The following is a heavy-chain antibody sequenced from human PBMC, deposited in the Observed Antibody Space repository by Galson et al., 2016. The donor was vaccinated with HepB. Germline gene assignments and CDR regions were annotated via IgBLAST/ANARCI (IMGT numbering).Heavy chain of an antibody. CDR1: GFTFENYG. Sequence: SLRLSCAVRGFTFENYGMHWVRQAPGKGPEWLSLISHEGANKYYADSVKGRFTISRDNSENTLYLQMNSLRPEDTAVYYCAKVSDYHDSSGLFEYWGQGTQVTVSS. CDR2: ISHEGANK. D-gene: IGHD3-22*01. CDR3: AKVSDYHDSSGLFEY. V-gene: IGHV3-30*18. J-gene: IGHJ4*02.